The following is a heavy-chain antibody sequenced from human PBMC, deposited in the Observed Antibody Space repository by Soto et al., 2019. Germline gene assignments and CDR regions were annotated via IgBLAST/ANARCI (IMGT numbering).Heavy chain of an antibody. V-gene: IGHV4-30-4*08. CDR3: ARGLSGDKGDY. CDR2: IYDGGST. D-gene: IGHD7-27*01. CDR1: GGSVSSVDYY. J-gene: IGHJ4*02. Sequence: QVQLQESGPGLVKPSQTLSLTCTVSGGSVSSVDYYWSWIRQVPDKRLEWIGHIYDGGSTYIYPSLTXRXAXSXXTSKNQFSLQLNSVSAADTAVYYCARGLSGDKGDYWGQGILVTVSS.